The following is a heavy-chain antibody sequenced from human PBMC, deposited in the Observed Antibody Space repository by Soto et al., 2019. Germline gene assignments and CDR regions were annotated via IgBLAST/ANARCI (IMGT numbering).Heavy chain of an antibody. V-gene: IGHV3-7*01. CDR2: IKQDGSEK. D-gene: IGHD2-2*01. J-gene: IGHJ3*02. CDR3: AREIGRYCSSTSCYGAFDI. Sequence: GGSLRLSCAASGFTFSSYWMSWVRQAPGKGLEWVANIKQDGSEKYYVDSVKGRFTISRDNAKNSLYLQMNSLRAEDTAVYYCAREIGRYCSSTSCYGAFDIWGQGTMVTVS. CDR1: GFTFSSYW.